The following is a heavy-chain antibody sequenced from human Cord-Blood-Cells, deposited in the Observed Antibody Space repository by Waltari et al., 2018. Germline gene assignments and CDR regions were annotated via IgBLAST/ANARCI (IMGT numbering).Heavy chain of an antibody. J-gene: IGHJ4*02. CDR3: ARDTGGYLDY. CDR1: GFTFSSYS. D-gene: IGHD2-8*02. V-gene: IGHV3-21*01. Sequence: EVQLVESGGGLVKPGGSLSLSCAASGFTFSSYSMNWVRQAPGKGLEWVSSISSSSSYIYYADSVKGRFTISRDNAKNSLYLQMNSLRAEDTAVYYCARDTGGYLDYWGQGTLVTVSS. CDR2: ISSSSSYI.